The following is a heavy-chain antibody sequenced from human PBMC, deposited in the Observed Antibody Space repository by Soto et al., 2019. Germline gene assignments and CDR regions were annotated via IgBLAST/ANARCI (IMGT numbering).Heavy chain of an antibody. CDR3: ARDEGLFGEYNLDS. CDR2: ISGSGDYI. D-gene: IGHD3-10*02. CDR1: GFAFSGYS. V-gene: IGHV3-21*01. Sequence: VQLVESGGGLVKPGGSLRLSCAASGFAFSGYSMNWVRQAPGKGLEWVSSISGSGDYIYYADSVRGRFTISRYNAKNPLYLEMTSLRAEARAVYYCARDEGLFGEYNLDSWGQGTLVTFSS. J-gene: IGHJ4*02.